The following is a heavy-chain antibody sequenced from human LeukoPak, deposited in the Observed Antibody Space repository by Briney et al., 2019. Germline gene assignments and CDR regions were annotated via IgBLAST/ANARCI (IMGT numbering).Heavy chain of an antibody. J-gene: IGHJ4*02. Sequence: GGSLRLSCVASGFTFTNAWMSWVRQAPGKGLEWVGHIKSETDGGTTDYAAPVKGRFFISRDDSRDTLYLQMNSLKTDDTAVYYCAKYDTSVNFDYWGQGNLVTVSS. D-gene: IGHD3-22*01. CDR2: IKSETDGGTT. V-gene: IGHV3-15*01. CDR3: AKYDTSVNFDY. CDR1: GFTFTNAW.